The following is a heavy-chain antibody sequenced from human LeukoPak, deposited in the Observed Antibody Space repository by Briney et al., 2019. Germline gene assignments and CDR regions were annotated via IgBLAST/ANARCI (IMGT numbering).Heavy chain of an antibody. CDR1: GGSISSGGYY. CDR3: AREITGFDY. V-gene: IGHV3-23*01. CDR2: ISGSGGST. J-gene: IGHJ4*02. Sequence: ETLSLTCTVSGGSISSGGYYWSWVRQAPGKGLEWVSAISGSGGSTYYADSVKGRFTISRDNSKNTLYLQMNSLRAEDTAVYYCAREITGFDYWGQGTLVTVSS. D-gene: IGHD2-8*02.